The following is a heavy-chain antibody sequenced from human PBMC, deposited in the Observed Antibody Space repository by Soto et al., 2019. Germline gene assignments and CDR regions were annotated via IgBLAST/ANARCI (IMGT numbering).Heavy chain of an antibody. CDR1: GGSISSGGYY. CDR2: IYYSGST. CDR3: ARGGDIVVVVAAPYYYYAMDV. Sequence: QVQLQESGPGLVKPSQTLSLTCTVSGGSISSGGYYWSWIRQHPGKGLEWIGYIYYSGSTYYNPSLKSRVTISVDTSKNQFSLKLSSVTAADTAVYHCARGGDIVVVVAAPYYYYAMDVWGQGTTVTVSS. J-gene: IGHJ6*02. V-gene: IGHV4-31*03. D-gene: IGHD2-15*01.